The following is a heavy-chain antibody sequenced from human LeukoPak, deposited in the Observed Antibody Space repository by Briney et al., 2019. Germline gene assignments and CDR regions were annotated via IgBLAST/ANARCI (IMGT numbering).Heavy chain of an antibody. D-gene: IGHD3-22*01. J-gene: IGHJ4*02. CDR3: ARGRDSRGYQFKGFDY. CDR2: IYYSGST. V-gene: IGHV4-39*01. CDR1: GGSISSSAYY. Sequence: SETLSLTCSVSGGSISSSAYYWGWIRQPPGKGLEWIGTIYYSGSTYYNPSLKSRVTISVDTSKNQFSLKLSSVTAADTAVYYCARGRDSRGYQFKGFDYWGQGTLVAVSS.